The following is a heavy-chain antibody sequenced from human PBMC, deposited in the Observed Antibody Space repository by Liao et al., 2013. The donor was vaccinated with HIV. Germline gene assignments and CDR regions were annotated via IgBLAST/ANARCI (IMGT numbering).Heavy chain of an antibody. CDR3: ARTDQYYDFWNGYENWFDP. J-gene: IGHJ5*02. V-gene: IGHV4-61*02. CDR2: IYSSGSA. D-gene: IGHD3-3*01. Sequence: QVQLQESGPGLVKPSQTLSLTCTVSGGSISSATYYWSWIRQPAGKGLEWIGRIYSSGSANYNPSLKSRVTMSVDTSKNQFSLKLSSVTAADTAVYYCARTDQYYDFWNGYENWFDPWGQGTLVTVSS. CDR1: GGSISSATYY.